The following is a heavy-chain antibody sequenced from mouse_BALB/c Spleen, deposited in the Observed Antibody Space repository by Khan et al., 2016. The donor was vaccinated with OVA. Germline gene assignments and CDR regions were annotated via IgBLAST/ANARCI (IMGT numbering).Heavy chain of an antibody. CDR2: IWRGGST. Sequence: QVQLKESGPGLVAPSQTLSITCTVSGFSLSDYGVSWIRQPPGKGLEWLGVIWRGGSTSYNSALKSRLSISTDNSTSQAFLKMKSLQTDDTAIYDSAKGLWSYYFALDYWGQGTLVTVSS. CDR1: GFSLSDYG. CDR3: AKGLWSYYFALDY. J-gene: IGHJ4*01. D-gene: IGHD1-1*02. V-gene: IGHV2-6-5*01.